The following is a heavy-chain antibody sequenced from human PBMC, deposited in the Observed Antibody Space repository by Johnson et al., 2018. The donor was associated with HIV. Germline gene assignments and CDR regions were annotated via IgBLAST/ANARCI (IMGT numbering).Heavy chain of an antibody. Sequence: VQLVESGGGVVQPRRSLRLSCVASGLSFNSYVMHWVRQAPGKGLEWVAVISYDGSTTYYADSVKGRFTISRDNSKNTLSLQMNSLRAEDTAVYYCAQGGAHCAGYCFRAFDMWGQGTMVIVSS. V-gene: IGHV3-30*18. D-gene: IGHD2-21*01. J-gene: IGHJ3*02. CDR3: AQGGAHCAGYCFRAFDM. CDR2: ISYDGSTT. CDR1: GLSFNSYV.